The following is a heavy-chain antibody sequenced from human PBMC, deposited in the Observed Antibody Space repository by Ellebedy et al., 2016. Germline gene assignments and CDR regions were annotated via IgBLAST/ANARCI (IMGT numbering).Heavy chain of an antibody. CDR3: ARADYWSGYAPWHLNV. CDR1: GGSVSGATYY. J-gene: IGHJ4*02. Sequence: SETLSLXXTVSGGSVSGATYYWNWIRQPPGKGLERIGYIYYSGSSNYNPSLRSRVTMSVDRSKNQFSLKLTSVTAADTGTYFCARADYWSGYAPWHLNVWGRGALVTISS. CDR2: IYYSGSS. D-gene: IGHD3-3*01. V-gene: IGHV4-61*01.